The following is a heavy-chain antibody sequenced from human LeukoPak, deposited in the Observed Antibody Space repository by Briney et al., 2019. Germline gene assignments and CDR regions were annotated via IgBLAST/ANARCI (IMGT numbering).Heavy chain of an antibody. D-gene: IGHD1-26*01. CDR1: GFIVSGDF. J-gene: IGHJ4*02. CDR2: IYSDGST. V-gene: IGHV3-53*01. Sequence: GGSLRLSCAASGFIVSGDFMSWVRQAPGKGLEWVSVIYSDGSTYYADSVKGRFTISRDNSKNTLDLQMTGLRAEDTAVYYCARERGRGRDSPWFDYWGQGTLVTVS. CDR3: ARERGRGRDSPWFDY.